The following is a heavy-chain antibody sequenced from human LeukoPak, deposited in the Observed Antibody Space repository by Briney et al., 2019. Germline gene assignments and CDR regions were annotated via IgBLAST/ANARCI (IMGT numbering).Heavy chain of an antibody. D-gene: IGHD2-2*01. CDR2: ISAYNGNT. V-gene: IGHV1-18*01. Sequence: ASVKVSCKASGYTFTSYGISWVRQAPGQGLEWMGWISAYNGNTNYAQKLQGRVTMTTDTSTSTAYKELRSLRSDDTAVYYCARRPVGYCSSTSCHGAFDIWGQGTMVTVSS. J-gene: IGHJ3*02. CDR1: GYTFTSYG. CDR3: ARRPVGYCSSTSCHGAFDI.